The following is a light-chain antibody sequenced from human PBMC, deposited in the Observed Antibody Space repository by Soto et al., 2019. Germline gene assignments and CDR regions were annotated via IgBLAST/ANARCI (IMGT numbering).Light chain of an antibody. Sequence: DYPVTQSPSTLSASVGDRVTITCRASQNIYTWLAWYQQKPGIAPKLLIHKASTLESGVPSRFSGSGYGTEFTLTISGLKPEDSATYYCQQYERYSTFGQGTKVEIK. J-gene: IGKJ1*01. CDR1: QNIYTW. V-gene: IGKV1-5*03. CDR2: KAS. CDR3: QQYERYST.